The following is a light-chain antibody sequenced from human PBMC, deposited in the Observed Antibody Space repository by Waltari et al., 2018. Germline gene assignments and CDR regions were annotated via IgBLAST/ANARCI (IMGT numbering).Light chain of an antibody. J-gene: IGKJ5*01. Sequence: DIVLTQSPASLSLSPGERATLSCRASQSVSSYLAWYQQKPGQAPRLRIYDASNRATGIPARFSGRGSGTDFTLTISSLEPEDFAVYYCQQRRDWPITFGQGTRLEIK. CDR1: QSVSSY. V-gene: IGKV3-11*01. CDR3: QQRRDWPIT. CDR2: DAS.